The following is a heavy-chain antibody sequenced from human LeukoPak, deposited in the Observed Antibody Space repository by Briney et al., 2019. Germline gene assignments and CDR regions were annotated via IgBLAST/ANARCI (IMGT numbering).Heavy chain of an antibody. D-gene: IGHD5-18*01. V-gene: IGHV4-4*07. CDR2: IYTSGST. CDR3: ARAVERGYSYVGISNWFDP. CDR1: GGSISSYY. Sequence: PSETLSLTCTVSGGSISSYYWSWIRQPAGKGLEWIGRIYTSGSTNYNPSLKSRVTMSVDTSKNQFSLKLSSVTAADTAVYYCARAVERGYSYVGISNWFDPWGQGTLVTVSS. J-gene: IGHJ5*02.